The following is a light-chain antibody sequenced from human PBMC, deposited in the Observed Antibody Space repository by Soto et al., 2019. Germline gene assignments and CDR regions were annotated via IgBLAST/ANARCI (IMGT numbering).Light chain of an antibody. Sequence: DIQMTQSPSVLHASVQDRVTITCRARQGSRNDLGWYQQKPGKAPKLLIYPPSSLQSGVTSRFSRSGSGTEFTLTISSLQPEASATYYCLQHTSYPFTFVPGTKVDI. CDR2: PPS. J-gene: IGKJ3*01. CDR3: LQHTSYPFT. V-gene: IGKV1-17*01. CDR1: QGSRND.